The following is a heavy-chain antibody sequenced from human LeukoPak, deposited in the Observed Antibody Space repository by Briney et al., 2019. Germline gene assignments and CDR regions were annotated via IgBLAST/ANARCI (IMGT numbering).Heavy chain of an antibody. Sequence: GGSLRLSCTASGFTFGDYAMSWVRQAPGKGLEWVGFIRSKAYGGTTEYAASVKGRFTISRGDSKSIAYLQMNSLKTEDTAVYYCTRDLKDSSGYYRGVDYWGQGTLVTVSS. D-gene: IGHD3-22*01. CDR2: IRSKAYGGTT. V-gene: IGHV3-49*04. CDR1: GFTFGDYA. J-gene: IGHJ4*02. CDR3: TRDLKDSSGYYRGVDY.